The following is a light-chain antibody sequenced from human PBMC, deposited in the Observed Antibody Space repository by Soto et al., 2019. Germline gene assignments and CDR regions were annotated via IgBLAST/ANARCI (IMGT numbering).Light chain of an antibody. CDR1: HSISSW. Sequence: DIQMTQSPSTLSASVGDRVTITCRASHSISSWLAWYQQKPGKAPKLLIYKASSLESGVPSRFSGSGSGTEFTLTISSLQPDDFATYYCQQYNSYTWTFGQATKVEIK. CDR3: QQYNSYTWT. V-gene: IGKV1-5*03. J-gene: IGKJ1*01. CDR2: KAS.